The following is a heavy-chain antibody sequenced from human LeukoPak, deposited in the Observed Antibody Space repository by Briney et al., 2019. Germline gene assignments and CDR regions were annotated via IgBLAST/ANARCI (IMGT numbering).Heavy chain of an antibody. V-gene: IGHV1-8*01. CDR3: ARDTATVTTFNYYYGMDV. Sequence: ASVKVSCKASGYTFTSYDINWVRQATGQGLEWMGWMNPNSGNTGYAQKFQGRVTMTRNTSISTAYMELSSLRSEDTAVYYCARDTATVTTFNYYYGMDVWGQGTTVTVSS. CDR2: MNPNSGNT. J-gene: IGHJ6*02. CDR1: GYTFTSYD. D-gene: IGHD4-11*01.